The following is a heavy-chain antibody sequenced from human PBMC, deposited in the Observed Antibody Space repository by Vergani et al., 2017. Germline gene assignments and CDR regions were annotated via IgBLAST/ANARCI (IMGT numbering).Heavy chain of an antibody. D-gene: IGHD2/OR15-2a*01. CDR1: GFTFSSYS. CDR2: IWYDGSNK. Sequence: VQLVESGGGLVKPGGSLRLSCAASGFTFSSYSMHWVRQAPGKGLEWVAVIWYDGSNKYYADSVKGRFTISRDNSKNTLYLQMNSLRAEDTAVYYCARERNSFWYFDLWGRGTLVTVSS. J-gene: IGHJ2*01. V-gene: IGHV3-33*08. CDR3: ARERNSFWYFDL.